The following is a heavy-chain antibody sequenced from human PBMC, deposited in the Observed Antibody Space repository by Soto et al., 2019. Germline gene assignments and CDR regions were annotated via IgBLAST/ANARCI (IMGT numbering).Heavy chain of an antibody. CDR3: ARLAVAGTGGFNWFDP. V-gene: IGHV4-59*01. CDR1: GGSISSYY. Sequence: LSLTCTVSGGSISSYYWSWIRQPPGKGLEWIGYIYYSGSTNYNPSLKSRVTISVDTSKNQFSLKLSSVTAADTAVYYCARLAVAGTGGFNWFDPWGQGTLVTVSS. J-gene: IGHJ5*02. D-gene: IGHD6-19*01. CDR2: IYYSGST.